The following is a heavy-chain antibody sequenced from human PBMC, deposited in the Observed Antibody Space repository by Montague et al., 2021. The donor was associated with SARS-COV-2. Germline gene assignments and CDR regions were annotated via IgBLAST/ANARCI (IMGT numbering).Heavy chain of an antibody. CDR2: IYWDDDK. V-gene: IGHV2-5*02. J-gene: IGHJ3*02. D-gene: IGHD2-2*01. CDR3: AHRRGVVLNDAFDI. Sequence: WLALIYWDDDKRYSPSLKSRLTITKDKSKNQVVLTMTNVDPVDIATYYCAHRRGVVLNDAFDIWGQGTMVNVS.